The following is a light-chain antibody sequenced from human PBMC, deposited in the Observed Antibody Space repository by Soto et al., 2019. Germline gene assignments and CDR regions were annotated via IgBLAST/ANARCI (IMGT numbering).Light chain of an antibody. J-gene: IGKJ5*01. Sequence: DIQMTQSPSTLSGSVGDRVTITFWASQTISSWLAWYQQKPGKAPKLLIYKASTLKSGVPSRFSGSGSGTDFTLTISCLQSEDFATYYCPQYYSYPITFGQGTRLEIK. V-gene: IGKV1-5*03. CDR3: PQYYSYPIT. CDR2: KAS. CDR1: QTISSW.